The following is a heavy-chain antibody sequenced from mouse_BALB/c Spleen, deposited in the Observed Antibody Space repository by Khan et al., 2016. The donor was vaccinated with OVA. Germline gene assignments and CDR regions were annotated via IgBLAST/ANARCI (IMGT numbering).Heavy chain of an antibody. Sequence: QVQLKQSGAEPVKPGASLNLSCKASGYAFTSYWMHWVKQRPGQGLEWIGYINPSNGRTDQNEKFKRKATLTVDKSSNTLYMQLSSLTSEDSAVYCCGRGGYGSLAYWGQGTLVTVSA. CDR3: GRGGYGSLAY. CDR1: GYAFTSYW. CDR2: INPSNGRT. D-gene: IGHD2-10*02. V-gene: IGHV1S81*02. J-gene: IGHJ3*01.